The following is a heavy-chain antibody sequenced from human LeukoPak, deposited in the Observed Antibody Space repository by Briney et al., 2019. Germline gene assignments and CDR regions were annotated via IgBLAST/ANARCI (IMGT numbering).Heavy chain of an antibody. D-gene: IGHD4-17*01. CDR3: ARGYGDYVSGWFDP. V-gene: IGHV4-39*07. CDR2: IYYSGST. CDR1: GGSISSSSYY. J-gene: IGHJ5*02. Sequence: SETLSLTCTVSGGSISSSSYYWGWIRQPPGKGLEWIGSIYYSGSTYYNPSLKSRVTISVDTSKNQFSLKLSSVTAADTAVYYCARGYGDYVSGWFDPWGQGTLVTVSS.